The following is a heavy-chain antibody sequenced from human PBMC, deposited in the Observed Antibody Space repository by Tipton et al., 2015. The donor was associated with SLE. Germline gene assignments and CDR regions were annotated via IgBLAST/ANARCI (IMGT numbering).Heavy chain of an antibody. D-gene: IGHD3-22*01. CDR1: GGSISSSSYY. J-gene: IGHJ6*03. CDR2: IYYSGST. V-gene: IGHV4-39*07. Sequence: TLSLTCTVSGGSISSSSYYWGWIRQPPGKGLEWIGSIYYSGSTFYNPSLKSRVTISVDTSKNQFSLKLSSVTAADTAVYYCARGLVNSGSHYYMDVWGKGTTVTVSS. CDR3: ARGLVNSGSHYYMDV.